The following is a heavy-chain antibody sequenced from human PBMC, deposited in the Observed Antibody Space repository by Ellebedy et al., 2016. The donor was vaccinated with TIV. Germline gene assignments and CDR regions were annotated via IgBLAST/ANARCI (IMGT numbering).Heavy chain of an antibody. J-gene: IGHJ4*02. CDR1: GSSIRSSY. V-gene: IGHV4-59*01. D-gene: IGHD3-16*02. CDR2: IYSNGDM. CDR3: MRGPGGGYPSDK. Sequence: SETLSLTCAVSGSSIRSSYWSWIRQSPGKGLEWIAYIYSNGDMYYNPSLKGRATISLDNSRNQVSLRLSSVTAADAAMYYCMRGPGGGYPSDKWGPGTLVTVSS.